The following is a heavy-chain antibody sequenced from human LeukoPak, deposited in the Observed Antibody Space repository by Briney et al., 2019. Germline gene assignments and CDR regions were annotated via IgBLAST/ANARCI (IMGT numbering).Heavy chain of an antibody. D-gene: IGHD3-16*01. Sequence: SETLSLTCAVYGGSFTDYSWSWIRQPPGKGLEWIGEINDSGSSNYNPSLKSRLTISVDTSKNQFSLKLSSVTAADTAVYYCARDLYVYMDVWGKGTTVTASS. CDR3: ARDLYVYMDV. V-gene: IGHV4-34*01. J-gene: IGHJ6*03. CDR1: GGSFTDYS. CDR2: INDSGSS.